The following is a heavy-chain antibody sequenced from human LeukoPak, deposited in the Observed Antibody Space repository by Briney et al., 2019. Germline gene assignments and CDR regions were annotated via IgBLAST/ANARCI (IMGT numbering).Heavy chain of an antibody. D-gene: IGHD5-18*01. CDR3: AREGDGDTAIVYYFDY. J-gene: IGHJ4*02. Sequence: ASVKVSCKASGYTFTGYYMHWVRQAPRQGLEWMGWINPNSGGTNYAQKFQGRVTMTRDTSISTAYMELSRLRSDDTAVYYCAREGDGDTAIVYYFDYWGQGTLVTVSS. CDR1: GYTFTGYY. V-gene: IGHV1-2*02. CDR2: INPNSGGT.